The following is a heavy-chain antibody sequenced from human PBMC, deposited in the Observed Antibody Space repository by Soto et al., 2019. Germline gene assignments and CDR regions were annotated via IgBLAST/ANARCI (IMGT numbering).Heavy chain of an antibody. Sequence: QVQLVQSGAGVKKPGSSVKVSCKASGGTFSSYTISWVRQAPGQGLEWMGRIIPILGIANYAQKFQGRVTITADKSTSTAYMELSSLRSEDTAVYYCARGSCSSTSCYAGGGYYYYMDVWGKGTTVTVSS. D-gene: IGHD2-2*01. V-gene: IGHV1-69*02. CDR1: GGTFSSYT. CDR2: IIPILGIA. CDR3: ARGSCSSTSCYAGGGYYYYMDV. J-gene: IGHJ6*03.